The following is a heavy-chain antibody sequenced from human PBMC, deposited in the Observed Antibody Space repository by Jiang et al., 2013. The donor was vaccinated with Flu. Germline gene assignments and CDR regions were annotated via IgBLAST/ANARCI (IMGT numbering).Heavy chain of an antibody. V-gene: IGHV1-3*01. Sequence: EWMGWXNPGNGDTEYSQNFQDRVTITTDTSASTAYMELASLRSEDTAIYYCARDRGGTGDFDYWGQGTLVTVSS. J-gene: IGHJ4*02. D-gene: IGHD7-27*01. CDR2: XNPGNGDT. CDR3: ARDRGGTGDFDY.